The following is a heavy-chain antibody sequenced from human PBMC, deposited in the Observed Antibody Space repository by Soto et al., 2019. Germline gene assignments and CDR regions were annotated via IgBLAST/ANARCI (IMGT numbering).Heavy chain of an antibody. CDR2: FDPEDGET. D-gene: IGHD3-3*01. J-gene: IGHJ6*02. CDR1: GYTLTELS. V-gene: IGHV1-24*01. Sequence: ASVKVSCKVSGYTLTELSMHWVRQAPGKGLEWMGGFDPEDGETIYAQKFQGRVTMTEDTSTDTAYMELSSLRSEDTAVYYCATYGARRSGLGYYYGMDVWGQGTTVTGSS. CDR3: ATYGARRSGLGYYYGMDV.